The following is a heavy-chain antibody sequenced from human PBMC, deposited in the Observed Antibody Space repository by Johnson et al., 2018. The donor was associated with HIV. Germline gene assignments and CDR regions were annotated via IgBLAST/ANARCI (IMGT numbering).Heavy chain of an antibody. J-gene: IGHJ3*02. CDR1: GFTFDDYD. D-gene: IGHD7-27*01. Sequence: EKLVESGGGVVRPGGSLRLSCAASGFTFDDYDMSWVRQVPGKGLEWVCGFYRNGGSTGYAAPVKGRFSISSDSAKNSLYLQMNRLTVEDTALYYCARDPTTQNSRLTGDFGAFDIWGQGTMVTVSS. CDR2: FYRNGGST. V-gene: IGHV3-20*04. CDR3: ARDPTTQNSRLTGDFGAFDI.